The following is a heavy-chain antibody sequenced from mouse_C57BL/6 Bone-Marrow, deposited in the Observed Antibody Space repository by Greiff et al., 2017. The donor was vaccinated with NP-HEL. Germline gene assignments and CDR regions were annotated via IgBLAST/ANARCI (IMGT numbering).Heavy chain of an antibody. J-gene: IGHJ3*01. D-gene: IGHD1-1*01. Sequence: QVQLQQSGAELARPGASVKLSCKASGYTFTSYGISWVKQRPGQGLEWIGEIYPRSGNTYYNEKFKGKATLTADKSSSTAYMELRSLTSEDSAVYSCARVPYYYGSSFAYWGQGTLVTVSA. V-gene: IGHV1-81*01. CDR2: IYPRSGNT. CDR3: ARVPYYYGSSFAY. CDR1: GYTFTSYG.